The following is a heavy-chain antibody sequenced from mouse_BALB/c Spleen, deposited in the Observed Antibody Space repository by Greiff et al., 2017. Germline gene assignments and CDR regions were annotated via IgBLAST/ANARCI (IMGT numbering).Heavy chain of an antibody. CDR3: ASLYDYDEYDY. V-gene: IGHV3-6*02. CDR2: ISYDGSN. D-gene: IGHD2-4*01. Sequence: DVKLQESGPGLVKPSQSLSLTCSVTGYSITSGYYWNWIRQLPGNKLEWMGYISYDGSNNYNPSLKNRISITRDTSKNQFFLKLSSVTTEDTATYYCASLYDYDEYDYWGQGTTLTVSA. J-gene: IGHJ2*01. CDR1: GYSITSGYY.